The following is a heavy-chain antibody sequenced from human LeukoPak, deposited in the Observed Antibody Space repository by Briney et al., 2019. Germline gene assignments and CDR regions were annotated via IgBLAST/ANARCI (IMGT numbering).Heavy chain of an antibody. CDR3: VRAGSGFDY. J-gene: IGHJ4*02. Sequence: PGGSLRLSCVASGFTFSSYWMHWVRQAPGKGLEWVSRIDFETDTTTYAGSVKGRFTISRDNTKNTLYLQMDSLRDEDAAVYYGVRAGSGFDYWGQGTLVTVTS. CDR2: IDFETDTT. V-gene: IGHV3-74*01. CDR1: GFTFSSYW. D-gene: IGHD2-15*01.